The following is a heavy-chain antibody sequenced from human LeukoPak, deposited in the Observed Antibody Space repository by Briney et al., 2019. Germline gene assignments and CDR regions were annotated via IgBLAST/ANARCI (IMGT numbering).Heavy chain of an antibody. V-gene: IGHV1-46*03. J-gene: IGHJ4*02. CDR2: INSSGGST. D-gene: IGHD4-17*01. Sequence: ASVKVSCKASGYTFTIYYMHWVRQAPGQGLEWMGIINSSGGSTSYAQKFQGRVTMTRDRSASTVYMELSSLRSDDTAVYYCARAVTTLWRFDYWGQGTLVTVSS. CDR1: GYTFTIYY. CDR3: ARAVTTLWRFDY.